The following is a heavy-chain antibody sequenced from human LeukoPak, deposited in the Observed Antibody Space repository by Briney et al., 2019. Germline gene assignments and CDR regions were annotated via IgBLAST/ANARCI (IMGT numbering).Heavy chain of an antibody. D-gene: IGHD1-14*01. CDR1: GGSISSYY. Sequence: SETLSLTCTVSGGSISSYYWSWIRQPAGKGLEWIGRIYTSGSTNYNPSLKSRLTISVDKSKNQFSLKLSSVTAADTAIYYCARSGPPEYLDYWGQGTLVTVSS. CDR3: ARSGPPEYLDY. V-gene: IGHV4-4*07. CDR2: IYTSGST. J-gene: IGHJ4*02.